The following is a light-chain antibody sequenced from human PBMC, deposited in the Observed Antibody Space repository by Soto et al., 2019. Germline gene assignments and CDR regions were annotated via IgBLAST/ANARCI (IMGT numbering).Light chain of an antibody. CDR3: QQYNNWPLT. CDR1: QSVNRN. V-gene: IGKV3-15*01. J-gene: IGKJ4*01. Sequence: EIVMTQSPATLSVSPGERATLSCRASQSVNRNLAWYQQKPGQTHRLLIYDASSRATGIPARFSGSGSGTDFTLTISSLQSEDFAVYYCQQYNNWPLTFGGGTNVEIK. CDR2: DAS.